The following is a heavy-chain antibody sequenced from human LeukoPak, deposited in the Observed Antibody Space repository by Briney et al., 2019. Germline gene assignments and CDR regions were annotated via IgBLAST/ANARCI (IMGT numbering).Heavy chain of an antibody. J-gene: IGHJ6*02. CDR1: GFTFSSYS. D-gene: IGHD1-1*01. CDR3: AREMVERPYHYYYYGMDV. Sequence: GGSLGLSCAASGFTFSSYSMNWVRQAPGKGLEWVSSISSSSSYIYYADSVKGRFTISRDNAKNSLYLQMNSLRAEDTAVYYCAREMVERPYHYYYYGMDVWGQGTTVTVSS. V-gene: IGHV3-21*01. CDR2: ISSSSSYI.